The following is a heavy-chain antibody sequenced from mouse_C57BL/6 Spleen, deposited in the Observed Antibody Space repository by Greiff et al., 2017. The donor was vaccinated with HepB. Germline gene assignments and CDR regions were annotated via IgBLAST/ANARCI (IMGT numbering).Heavy chain of an antibody. Sequence: EVKLVESGGGLVKPGGSLKLSCAASGFTFSSYAMSWVRQTPEKRLEWVATISDGGSYTYYPDNVKGRFTISRDNAKNNLYLQMSHLKSEDTAMYYCARALDGRWGQGTLVTVSA. V-gene: IGHV5-4*03. CDR2: ISDGGSYT. D-gene: IGHD2-3*01. CDR3: ARALDGR. CDR1: GFTFSSYA. J-gene: IGHJ3*01.